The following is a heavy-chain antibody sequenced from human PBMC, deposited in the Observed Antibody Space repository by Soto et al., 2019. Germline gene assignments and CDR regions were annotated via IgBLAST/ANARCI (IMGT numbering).Heavy chain of an antibody. Sequence: SETLSLTCTVSGGSISSSSYYWGWIRQPPGKGLEWIGSIYYSGSTYYNPSLKSRVTISVDTSKNQFSLKLSSVTAADTAVYYCARDPSLWGSYRYPKYYYYYYMDVWGKGTTVTVSS. CDR3: ARDPSLWGSYRYPKYYYYYYMDV. J-gene: IGHJ6*03. CDR2: IYYSGST. CDR1: GGSISSSSYY. V-gene: IGHV4-39*02. D-gene: IGHD3-16*02.